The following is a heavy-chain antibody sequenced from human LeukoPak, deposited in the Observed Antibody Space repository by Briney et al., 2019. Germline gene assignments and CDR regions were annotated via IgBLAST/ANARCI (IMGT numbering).Heavy chain of an antibody. D-gene: IGHD5-18*01. Sequence: GGSLRLSCAASGFTFSSYWMHWVRQAPGKGLVWVSRINSDGSSTSYADSVKGRFTISRDNAKNTLYLQMNSLRAEDTAVYYCARDVDTANFYYYYYMDVWGKGTTVTVSS. CDR1: GFTFSSYW. CDR2: INSDGSST. J-gene: IGHJ6*03. CDR3: ARDVDTANFYYYYYMDV. V-gene: IGHV3-74*01.